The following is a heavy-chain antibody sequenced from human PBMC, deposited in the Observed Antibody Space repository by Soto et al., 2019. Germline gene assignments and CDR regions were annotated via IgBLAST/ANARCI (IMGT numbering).Heavy chain of an antibody. J-gene: IGHJ4*02. CDR3: ARDLAAAAY. D-gene: IGHD6-13*01. CDR1: GYIFTNYY. Sequence: QVQLVQSGAEVKKPGASVKVSCKASGYIFTNYYINWLRQAPGQGLEWMAIINPLPTSGSTNYAQKFQGRVTVTRDTSTSTVYLELSSLRSDDTAVYYCARDLAAAAYWGQGTLVTVSS. CDR2: INPLPTSGST. V-gene: IGHV1-46*01.